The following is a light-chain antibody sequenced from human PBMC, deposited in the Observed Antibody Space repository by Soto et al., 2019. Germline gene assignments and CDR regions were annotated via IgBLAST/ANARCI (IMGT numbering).Light chain of an antibody. J-gene: IGLJ2*01. V-gene: IGLV2-14*01. CDR1: RSDVGGYNY. Sequence: QSALTQPASVSGSPGQSITISCTGTRSDVGGYNYVSWYQQHPGKAPKLMIYEVSNRPSGVSNRFSGSKSGNTASLTISGLQAEDEADYYCSSYTGSSVVVFGGGTKVTVL. CDR2: EVS. CDR3: SSYTGSSVVV.